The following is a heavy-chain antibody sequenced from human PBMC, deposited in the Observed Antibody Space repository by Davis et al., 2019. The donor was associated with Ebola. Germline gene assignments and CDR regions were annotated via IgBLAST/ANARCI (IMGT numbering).Heavy chain of an antibody. V-gene: IGHV3-21*01. CDR2: ISSSSSYI. CDR3: ARDPRLKYCSGGSCYSVGYFDY. J-gene: IGHJ4*02. CDR1: GFTFSSYS. D-gene: IGHD2-15*01. Sequence: GESLKISCAASGFTFSSYSMNWVRQAPGKGLEWVSSISSSSSYIYYADSVKGRFTISRDNAKNSLYLQMNSLGAEDTAVYYCARDPRLKYCSGGSCYSVGYFDYWGQGTLVTVSS.